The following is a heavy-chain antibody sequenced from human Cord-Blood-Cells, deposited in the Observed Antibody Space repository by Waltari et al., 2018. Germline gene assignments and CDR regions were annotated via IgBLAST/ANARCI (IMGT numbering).Heavy chain of an antibody. CDR2: IYYSGST. CDR3: ARATISGSYFDY. J-gene: IGHJ4*02. V-gene: IGHV4-39*01. Sequence: QLQLQESGPGLVNPSETLSLTCTVSGGSISSSSYYWGWIRQPPGKGLEWIGSIYYSGSTYYNPSLKSRVTISVDTSKNQFSLKLSSVTAADTAVYYCARATISGSYFDYWGQGTLVTVSS. D-gene: IGHD1-26*01. CDR1: GGSISSSSYY.